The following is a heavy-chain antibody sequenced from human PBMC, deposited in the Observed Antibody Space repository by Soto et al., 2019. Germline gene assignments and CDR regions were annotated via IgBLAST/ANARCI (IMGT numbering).Heavy chain of an antibody. CDR1: GGTFSSYA. Sequence: SVKVSCKASGGTFSSYAISWVRQAPGQGLEWMGGIIPIFGTANYAQKFQGRVTITADESTSTAYMELSSLRSEDTAVYYCADTEGIAAAGTFFPFDYWGQGTLVTVSS. V-gene: IGHV1-69*13. D-gene: IGHD6-13*01. CDR3: ADTEGIAAAGTFFPFDY. J-gene: IGHJ4*02. CDR2: IIPIFGTA.